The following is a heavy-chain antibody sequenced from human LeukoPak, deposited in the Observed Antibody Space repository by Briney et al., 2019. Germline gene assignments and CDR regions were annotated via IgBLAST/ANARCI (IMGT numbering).Heavy chain of an antibody. J-gene: IGHJ4*02. Sequence: GGSLRLSCAASGFTFSDYWMHWVRQAPGKGLVWVSRISSDGSSTSYADSVKGQFTVSRDNAKNSLYLQMNSLRAEDTAVYYCARDSKPIAVAVSFDYWGQGTLVTVSS. CDR2: ISSDGSST. CDR3: ARDSKPIAVAVSFDY. D-gene: IGHD6-19*01. CDR1: GFTFSDYW. V-gene: IGHV3-74*01.